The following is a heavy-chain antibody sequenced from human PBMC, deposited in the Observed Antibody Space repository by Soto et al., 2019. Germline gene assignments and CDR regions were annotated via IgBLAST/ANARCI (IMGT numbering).Heavy chain of an antibody. CDR2: ISGHDGNT. CDR1: GYSLTSYG. CDR3: AREYCSSASCYGPDF. Sequence: ASVKVSCKASGYSLTSYGISWVQQAPGQGLEWMGWISGHDGNTKYTQKLQGRVTVTTDTSTSTAYMDLRSLRSDDTAVYYCAREYCSSASCYGPDFWGQGTLVTVSS. J-gene: IGHJ4*02. V-gene: IGHV1-18*01. D-gene: IGHD2-2*01.